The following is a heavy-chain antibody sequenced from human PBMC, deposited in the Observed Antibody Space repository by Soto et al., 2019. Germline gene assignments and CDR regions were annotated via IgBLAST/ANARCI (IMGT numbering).Heavy chain of an antibody. J-gene: IGHJ6*02. Sequence: QVQLVQSGAEVKKPGASVKVSCKVSGYTLTELSMHWVRQAPGKGLEWMGGFDPEDGETIYAQKFQGRDTMTEDTSTDTAYMELSRLRSEVTAVYYCATGYYGSGSYYPFGYGMDVWGQGTTVTVSS. D-gene: IGHD3-10*01. CDR1: GYTLTELS. V-gene: IGHV1-24*01. CDR2: FDPEDGET. CDR3: ATGYYGSGSYYPFGYGMDV.